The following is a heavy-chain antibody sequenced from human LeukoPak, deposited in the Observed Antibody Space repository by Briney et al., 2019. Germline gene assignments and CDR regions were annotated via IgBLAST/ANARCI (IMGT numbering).Heavy chain of an antibody. Sequence: ASVTVSCKASGYTFTGYYMHWVRQAPGQGLEWMGWINPKSGGTNYAQKFQGRVTMTRDTSISTAYMELSRLRSDDTAVYYCARGGDSSGYYYDGGWGQGTLVPVSS. CDR3: ARGGDSSGYYYDGG. CDR2: INPKSGGT. V-gene: IGHV1-2*02. CDR1: GYTFTGYY. D-gene: IGHD3-22*01. J-gene: IGHJ4*02.